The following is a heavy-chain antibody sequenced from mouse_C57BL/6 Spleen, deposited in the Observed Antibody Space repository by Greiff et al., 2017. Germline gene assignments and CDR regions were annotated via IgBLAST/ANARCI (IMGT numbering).Heavy chain of an antibody. V-gene: IGHV1-50*01. CDR3: ASLDYGSSY. CDR1: GYTFTSYW. Sequence: QVQLQQPGAELVKPGASVKLSCKASGYTFTSYWMQWVKQRPGQGLEWIGEIDPSDSYTNYNQKFKGKATLTVDTSSSTAYMQLSSLTSEDSAVYYCASLDYGSSYWGQGTTLTVSS. J-gene: IGHJ2*01. D-gene: IGHD1-1*01. CDR2: IDPSDSYT.